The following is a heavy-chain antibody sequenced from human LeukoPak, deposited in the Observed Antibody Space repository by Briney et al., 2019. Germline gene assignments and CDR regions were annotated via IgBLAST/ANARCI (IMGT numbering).Heavy chain of an antibody. D-gene: IGHD2-15*01. Sequence: GGSLRLSCAASGFTFSSYAMHWVRQAPGKGLEWVAVISYDGTNKYYADSVKGRFTISRDNSKNTLFLQMNSLRAEDTAVYYCARGIIVVVADIKNWFDPWGQGTLVTVSS. J-gene: IGHJ5*02. CDR3: ARGIIVVVADIKNWFDP. CDR2: ISYDGTNK. V-gene: IGHV3-30*04. CDR1: GFTFSSYA.